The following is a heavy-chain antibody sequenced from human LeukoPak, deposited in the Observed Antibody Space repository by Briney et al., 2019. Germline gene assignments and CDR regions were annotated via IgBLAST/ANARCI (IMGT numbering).Heavy chain of an antibody. Sequence: GGSLRLSCAASGFTFSSYAMHWVRQAPGKGLEWVAVISHDGSNKYYADSVKGRFTISRDNSKNTLYLQMNSLRAEDTAAYYCARGQWLLPFDYWGQGTLVTVSS. V-gene: IGHV3-30*04. J-gene: IGHJ4*02. CDR3: ARGQWLLPFDY. CDR1: GFTFSSYA. CDR2: ISHDGSNK. D-gene: IGHD3-22*01.